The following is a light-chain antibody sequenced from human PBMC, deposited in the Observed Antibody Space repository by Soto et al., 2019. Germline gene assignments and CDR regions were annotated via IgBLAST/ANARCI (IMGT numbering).Light chain of an antibody. CDR2: DVY. Sequence: SVLTQPASVSGSPGQSITISCAGTSSDVGRYTYVSWYQQHPGKAPKLIIYDVYNRPSGVSNRFSGSKSGNTASLTISGLQAEDEADYYCTSYTSTSTPYVFGGGTKVTV. CDR1: SSDVGRYTY. J-gene: IGLJ1*01. V-gene: IGLV2-14*01. CDR3: TSYTSTSTPYV.